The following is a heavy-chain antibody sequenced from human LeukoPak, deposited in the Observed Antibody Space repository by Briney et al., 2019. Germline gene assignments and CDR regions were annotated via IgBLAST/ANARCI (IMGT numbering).Heavy chain of an antibody. CDR1: GFTFDDYA. D-gene: IGHD3-3*01. Sequence: GGSLRLSCAASGFTFDDYAMPWVRQAPGKGLEWVSGISWNSGSIGYADSVKGRFTISRDNAKNSLYLQMNSLRAEDTALYYCAKAPIFGVVQGWFDPWGQGTLVTVSS. CDR3: AKAPIFGVVQGWFDP. V-gene: IGHV3-9*01. J-gene: IGHJ5*02. CDR2: ISWNSGSI.